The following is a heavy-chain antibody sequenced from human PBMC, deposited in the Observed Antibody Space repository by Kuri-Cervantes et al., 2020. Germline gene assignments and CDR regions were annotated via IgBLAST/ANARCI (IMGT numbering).Heavy chain of an antibody. CDR3: MRGRSGDR. V-gene: IGHV3-74*01. J-gene: IGHJ5*02. Sequence: GESLKISCAGSGFSFSSYWMHWVRQSPGKGLVWVSRISSDGSSTSYADSVKGRFTISRDNAKNSLYLQMNSLRDEDTAVYYCMRGRSGDRWGQGTLVTVSS. D-gene: IGHD3-10*01. CDR1: GFSFSSYW. CDR2: ISSDGSST.